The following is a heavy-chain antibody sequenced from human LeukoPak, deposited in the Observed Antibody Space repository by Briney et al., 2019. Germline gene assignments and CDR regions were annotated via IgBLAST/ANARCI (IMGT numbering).Heavy chain of an antibody. Sequence: PGRSLRLSCAASGFTFSSNAMHWVRQAPGKGLEWVAVISYDGSNKYYADSVKGRFTISRDNSKNTLYLQMDSLRAEDTAVYYCARGPERTGVGTRYYYDMDVWGQGTTVTVSS. J-gene: IGHJ6*02. CDR2: ISYDGSNK. V-gene: IGHV3-30-3*01. CDR3: ARGPERTGVGTRYYYDMDV. D-gene: IGHD2-8*01. CDR1: GFTFSSNA.